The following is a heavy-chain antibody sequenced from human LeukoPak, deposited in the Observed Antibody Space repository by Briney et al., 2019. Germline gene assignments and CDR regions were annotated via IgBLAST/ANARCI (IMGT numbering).Heavy chain of an antibody. J-gene: IGHJ4*02. CDR1: GFTFSNYA. CDR3: GKYVSGRYSGLDY. CDR2: ISGSGGST. D-gene: IGHD1-26*01. Sequence: TGGSLRLSCAASGFTFSNYAMSWVRQAPGVGLEWVSAISGSGGSTYYADSVKGRFTISRDNSKNTLYLQMNSLRVEDTAVYYCGKYVSGRYSGLDYWGQETLVTVSS. V-gene: IGHV3-23*01.